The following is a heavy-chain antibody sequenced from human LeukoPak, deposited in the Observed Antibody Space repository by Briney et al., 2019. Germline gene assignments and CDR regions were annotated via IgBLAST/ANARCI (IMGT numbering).Heavy chain of an antibody. V-gene: IGHV3-7*01. Sequence: GGSLRLSCAASGFTFSPYWMNWYRQAPGKGLEWVGNINQDASEINYVDSVRGRFTISRDNAKNSLHLQMNSLRAEDTAVYYCATDRDTINWQKRFDSWGQGTLVTVSS. CDR1: GFTFSPYW. CDR2: INQDASEI. J-gene: IGHJ4*02. D-gene: IGHD1-20*01. CDR3: ATDRDTINWQKRFDS.